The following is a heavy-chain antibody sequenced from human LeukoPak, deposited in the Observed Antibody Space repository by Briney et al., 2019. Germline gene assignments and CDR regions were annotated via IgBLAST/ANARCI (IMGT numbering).Heavy chain of an antibody. D-gene: IGHD3-16*02. V-gene: IGHV3-7*02. CDR2: IKQDGGEN. J-gene: IGHJ4*02. CDR1: GFTFSDYW. Sequence: GGSLRLSCGASGFTFSDYWMTWVRQAPGRELAWVASIKQDGGENRYVDSVKGRFTISRDNAKNSLYLQMNSLSAEDTAVYYCARSFSAAYDNWGRGTLVTVSS. CDR3: ARSFSAAYDN.